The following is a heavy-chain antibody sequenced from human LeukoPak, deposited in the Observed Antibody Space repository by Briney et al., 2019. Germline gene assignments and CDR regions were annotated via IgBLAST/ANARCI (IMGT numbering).Heavy chain of an antibody. CDR1: GFTFSSYG. D-gene: IGHD2-15*01. Sequence: GRSLRLSCAASGFTFSSYGMHWVRQAPGKGLEWVAVIRYDGSNKYYADSVKGRFTISRDNSKNTLYLQMNSLRAEDTAVYYCAKERLGYCSGGSCYVFDYWGQGTLVTVSS. V-gene: IGHV3-33*06. CDR2: IRYDGSNK. J-gene: IGHJ4*02. CDR3: AKERLGYCSGGSCYVFDY.